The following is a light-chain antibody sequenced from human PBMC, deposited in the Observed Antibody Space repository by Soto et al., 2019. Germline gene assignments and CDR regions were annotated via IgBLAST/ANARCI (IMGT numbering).Light chain of an antibody. CDR1: RSDVGGYNL. CDR3: SSYAGSSTFVV. Sequence: QSALTQPASVSGSPGQSITMSCTGSRSDVGGYNLVSWYQQHPGKAPKLMIYEVSKRPSGVPNRFSGSKSGNTASLTISGLQAEDEADYYCSSYAGSSTFVVFGGGTKLTVL. J-gene: IGLJ2*01. V-gene: IGLV2-23*02. CDR2: EVS.